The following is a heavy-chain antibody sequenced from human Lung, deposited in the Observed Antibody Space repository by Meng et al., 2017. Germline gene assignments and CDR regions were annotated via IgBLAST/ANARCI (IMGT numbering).Heavy chain of an antibody. CDR3: TREMWLLGATTNWFDP. CDR2: INASGGTT. Sequence: VWRVQFGAELMRPGASVKVSCKASGYTFTSYYMHWVRQAPGQGLEWMGIINASGGTTTYAQKFQGRVTMTRDTSTSTVYMELSSLRSDDTAVYYCTREMWLLGATTNWFDPWGQGTLVTVSS. CDR1: GYTFTSYY. V-gene: IGHV1-46*01. D-gene: IGHD1-26*01. J-gene: IGHJ5*02.